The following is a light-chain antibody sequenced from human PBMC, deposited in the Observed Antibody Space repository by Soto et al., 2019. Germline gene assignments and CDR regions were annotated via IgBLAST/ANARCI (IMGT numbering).Light chain of an antibody. CDR3: MQALQTPPA. J-gene: IGKJ5*01. CDR2: LGS. V-gene: IGKV2-28*01. Sequence: DIVMTQSPLSLPVTPGEPASISCRSSQTLLHSNGYNYLDWYLLKPGQSPQLLIYLGSNRASGVTDRLSGSGSGTDFTLKISRVEAEDVGVYYCMQALQTPPAFGQATPLEIK. CDR1: QTLLHSNGYNY.